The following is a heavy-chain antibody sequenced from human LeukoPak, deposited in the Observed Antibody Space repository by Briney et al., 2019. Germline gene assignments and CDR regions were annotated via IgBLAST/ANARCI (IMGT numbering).Heavy chain of an antibody. J-gene: IGHJ6*03. V-gene: IGHV1-69*05. CDR1: GYTFTRYY. Sequence: SVKVSCKASGYTFTRYYMHWVRQAPGQGLEWMGGIIPIFGTANYAQKFQGRVTITTDESTSTAYMELSSLRSEDTAVYYCARADYSSSSGGYMDVWGKGTTVTVSS. CDR2: IIPIFGTA. D-gene: IGHD6-6*01. CDR3: ARADYSSSSGGYMDV.